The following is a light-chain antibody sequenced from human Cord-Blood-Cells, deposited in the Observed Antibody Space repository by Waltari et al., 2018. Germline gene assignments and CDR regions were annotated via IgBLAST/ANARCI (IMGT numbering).Light chain of an antibody. CDR2: DVR. CDR1: SSDFSGYNY. V-gene: IGLV2-14*03. J-gene: IGLJ2*01. CDR3: SSYTSGSTLV. Sequence: QSALPQPASVSGSPGQSITISCTGTSSDFSGYNYISWDQHDPGTTPKLSIYDVRNRPAGVSNRFSCSKSGNTASLTISGLQAEDEADYYCSSYTSGSTLVVGGGTKLTVL.